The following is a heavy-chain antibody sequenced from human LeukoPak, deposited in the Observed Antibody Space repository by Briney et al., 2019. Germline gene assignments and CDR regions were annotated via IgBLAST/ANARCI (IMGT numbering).Heavy chain of an antibody. D-gene: IGHD3-10*01. V-gene: IGHV3-11*04. Sequence: GGSLRLSCAASGFTFSDYYMNWIRQAPGKGLEWVSYIGSSGSAKYYADSVKGRFTISRDNSKNTLYLQMKSLRAEDTAVYFCAKGEFYLDAFDIWGQGTLVTVSS. CDR3: AKGEFYLDAFDI. CDR1: GFTFSDYY. J-gene: IGHJ3*02. CDR2: IGSSGSAK.